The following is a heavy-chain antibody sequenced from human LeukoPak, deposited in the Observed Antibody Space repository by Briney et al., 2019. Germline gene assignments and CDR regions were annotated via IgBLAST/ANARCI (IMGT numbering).Heavy chain of an antibody. CDR3: ARGAGRYHYCGLEV. D-gene: IGHD1-26*01. V-gene: IGHV4-39*01. J-gene: IGHJ6*02. CDR2: IYYSGSS. Sequence: PSETLSLTCTVSGGSSSSSSNYWDWIRQPPGKGLEWIGSIYYSGSSYYNPSLKSRVTISVETSKNQFSLKLNSVTAADTAVYFCARGAGRYHYCGLEVWGQGTTVTVSS. CDR1: GGSSSSSSNY.